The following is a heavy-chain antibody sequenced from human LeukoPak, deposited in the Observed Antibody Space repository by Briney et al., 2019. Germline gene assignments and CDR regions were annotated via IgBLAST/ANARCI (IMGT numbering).Heavy chain of an antibody. J-gene: IGHJ3*02. V-gene: IGHV3-53*01. CDR1: GFTVSSNY. CDR3: ARPTYYYDSSGYSHEAFDI. Sequence: GGSLRLSCAASGFTVSSNYMSWVRQAPGKGLEWVSVIYSGGSTYYADSVKGRFTISRDNSKNTLYLQMNSLRAEDTAVYYCARPTYYYDSSGYSHEAFDIWGQGTMVTVSS. CDR2: IYSGGST. D-gene: IGHD3-22*01.